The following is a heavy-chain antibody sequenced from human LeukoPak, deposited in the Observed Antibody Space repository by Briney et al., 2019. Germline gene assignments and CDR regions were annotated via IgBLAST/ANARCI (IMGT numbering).Heavy chain of an antibody. CDR3: ARESYGEEDN. V-gene: IGHV1-46*02. CDR1: GYTFNSYY. D-gene: IGHD4-17*01. J-gene: IGHJ4*02. Sequence: ASVNVSCKASGYTFNSYYMHWVRQAPGQGLEWMGIINPSGGSTSYAQKFQGRVTMTRDTSTSTVYMELSSLRSEDTAVYYSARESYGEEDNWGQGTLVTVSS. CDR2: INPSGGST.